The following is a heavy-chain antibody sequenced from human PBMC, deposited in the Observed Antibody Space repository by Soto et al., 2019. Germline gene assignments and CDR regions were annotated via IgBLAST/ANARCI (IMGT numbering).Heavy chain of an antibody. CDR1: GFTFSSYA. J-gene: IGHJ6*02. V-gene: IGHV3-23*01. CDR2: ISGSGGST. Sequence: GGSLRLSCAASGFTFSSYAMSWVRQAPGKGLEWVSAISGSGGSTYYAGSVKGRFTISRDNSKNTLYLQMNSLRAEDTAVYYCAKAPSYSSGWLYYYYYGMDVWGQGTTVTVS. CDR3: AKAPSYSSGWLYYYYYGMDV. D-gene: IGHD6-19*01.